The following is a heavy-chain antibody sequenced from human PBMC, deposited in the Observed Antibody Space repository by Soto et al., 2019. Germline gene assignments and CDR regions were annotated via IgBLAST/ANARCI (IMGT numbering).Heavy chain of an antibody. CDR2: ISGSGGST. CDR1: GFTFSSYA. V-gene: IGHV3-23*01. J-gene: IGHJ4*02. Sequence: HPGGSLRLSCAASGFTFSSYAMSWVRQAPGKGLEWVSAISGSGGSTYYADSVKGRFTISRDNSKNTLYLQMNSLRAEDTAVYYCAKVYCSGGSCYLYYFDYWGQGTLVTVSP. D-gene: IGHD2-15*01. CDR3: AKVYCSGGSCYLYYFDY.